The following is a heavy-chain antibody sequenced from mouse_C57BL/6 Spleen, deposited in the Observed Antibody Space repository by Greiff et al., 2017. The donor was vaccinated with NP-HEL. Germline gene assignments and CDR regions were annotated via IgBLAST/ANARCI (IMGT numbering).Heavy chain of an antibody. Sequence: EVKVVESGGGLVKPGGSLKLSCAASGFTFSDYGMHWVRQAPEKGLEWVAYISSGSSTIYYADTVKGRFTIPRDKAKNTLFLQRTSLRSEDTAMYYCARHYSNYARFAYWGQGTLVTVSA. CDR2: ISSGSSTI. CDR1: GFTFSDYG. CDR3: ARHYSNYARFAY. J-gene: IGHJ3*01. V-gene: IGHV5-17*01. D-gene: IGHD2-5*01.